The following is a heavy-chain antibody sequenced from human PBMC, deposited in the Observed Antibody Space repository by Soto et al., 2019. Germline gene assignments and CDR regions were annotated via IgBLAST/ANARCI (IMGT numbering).Heavy chain of an antibody. CDR3: AKDRRYGDYVLPYFDY. CDR1: GFTFSSYA. V-gene: IGHV3-23*01. CDR2: ISGSGGST. Sequence: GGSLRLSCAASGFTFSSYAMSWVRQAPGKGLEWVSAISGSGGSTYYADSVKGRFTISRDNSKNTLYLQMNSLRAEDTAVYYCAKDRRYGDYVLPYFDYWGQGTLVTVSS. J-gene: IGHJ4*02. D-gene: IGHD4-17*01.